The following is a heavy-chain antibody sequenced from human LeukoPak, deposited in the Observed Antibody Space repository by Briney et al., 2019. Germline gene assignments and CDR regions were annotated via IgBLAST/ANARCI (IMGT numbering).Heavy chain of an antibody. Sequence: SQTLSLTCAIISGDGVSSNSAAWNWIRQSPSRGLEWLGRTYYRSKWYNDYAVSVKSRITIKADTSKNQFSLQLNSVTPEDTAVYYCARDLAGGSLFDYWGQGTLVTVSS. D-gene: IGHD3-16*01. V-gene: IGHV6-1*01. CDR1: GDGVSSNSAA. CDR2: TYYRSKWYN. J-gene: IGHJ4*02. CDR3: ARDLAGGSLFDY.